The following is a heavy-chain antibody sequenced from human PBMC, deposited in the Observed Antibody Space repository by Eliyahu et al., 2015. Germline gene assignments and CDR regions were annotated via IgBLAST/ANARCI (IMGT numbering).Heavy chain of an antibody. CDR1: GFTFSSYG. J-gene: IGHJ4*02. V-gene: IGHV3-33*01. Sequence: QVQLVESGGGVVQPGRSLRLSCXASGFTFSSYGMHWVRQAPGKGLEWVALIWYDGSNKYYADSVKGRFTISRDNSKNTLYLQKNSLRVEDTAVYYCARDPGRGLDYWGQGTLVTVSS. CDR2: IWYDGSNK. CDR3: ARDPGRGLDY.